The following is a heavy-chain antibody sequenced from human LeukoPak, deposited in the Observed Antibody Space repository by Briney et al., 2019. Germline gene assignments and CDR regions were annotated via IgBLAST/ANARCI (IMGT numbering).Heavy chain of an antibody. V-gene: IGHV3-48*03. CDR2: ISISGSTI. Sequence: PGGSLRLSCAASGFTFSSFEMNWVRQAPGKGLEWVSYISISGSTIYYADSVKGRFTISRDNAKNPLYLQMNSLRAEDTAVYYCARDRSGYSGYDFFDYWGQGALVTVSS. J-gene: IGHJ4*02. CDR1: GFTFSSFE. CDR3: ARDRSGYSGYDFFDY. D-gene: IGHD5-12*01.